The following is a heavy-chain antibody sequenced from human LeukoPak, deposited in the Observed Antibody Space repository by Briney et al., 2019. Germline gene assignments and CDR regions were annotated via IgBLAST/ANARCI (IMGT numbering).Heavy chain of an antibody. CDR2: MNPNSGNT. V-gene: IGHV1-8*01. Sequence: ASVKVSCKASGYTFATYDINWVRQATGQGLEWMGLMNPNSGNTGYAQKFQGRVTMTTDTSTSTAYMELRSLRSDDTAVYYCARGSTARYYYDSSGYYRGAVDYWGQGTLVTISS. D-gene: IGHD3-22*01. CDR1: GYTFATYD. J-gene: IGHJ4*02. CDR3: ARGSTARYYYDSSGYYRGAVDY.